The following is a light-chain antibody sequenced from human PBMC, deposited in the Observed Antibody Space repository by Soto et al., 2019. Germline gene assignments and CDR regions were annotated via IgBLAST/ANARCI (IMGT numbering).Light chain of an antibody. V-gene: IGKV3-20*01. Sequence: GLTKSPGTLYLSPGERATLSCRASQTVRNTSFAWYQQNPGQAPRLLIYDAYSRATGIPGRFSGGGSGTDFTLTISRLEPEDFAVYYCQHFISYPLTFGGGTKVEIK. CDR3: QHFISYPLT. J-gene: IGKJ4*01. CDR2: DAY. CDR1: QTVRNTS.